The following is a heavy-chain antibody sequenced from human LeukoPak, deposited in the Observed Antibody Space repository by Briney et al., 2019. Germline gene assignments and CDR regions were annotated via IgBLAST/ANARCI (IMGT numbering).Heavy chain of an antibody. J-gene: IGHJ3*02. V-gene: IGHV3-23*01. D-gene: IGHD2-2*01. CDR1: GFTFSNYA. CDR2: IINSGGNT. Sequence: PGGSLRLSCAASGFTFSNYAMSWVRQAPGKGLEWVSAIINSGGNTYYADSVKGRFTISRDNSKNTLHLQMNSLRAEDTAVYYCAKDWGRDDIVVVPAATDAFDIWGQGTMVTVSS. CDR3: AKDWGRDDIVVVPAATDAFDI.